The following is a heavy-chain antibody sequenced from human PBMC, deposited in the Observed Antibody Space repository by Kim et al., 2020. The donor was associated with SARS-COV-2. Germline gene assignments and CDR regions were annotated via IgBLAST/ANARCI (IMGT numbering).Heavy chain of an antibody. Sequence: SETLSLTCTVSGDSVSNYYWNWIRQTPEKGLEWIGYISYSGGTNYNPSLKSRVIMSLDTSKNQFSLRLNSLTAADTAVYYCARGPLGGPGTYGYWGQGTLVTV. D-gene: IGHD3-10*01. CDR1: GDSVSNYY. V-gene: IGHV4-59*02. CDR3: ARGPLGGPGTYGY. CDR2: ISYSGGT. J-gene: IGHJ4*02.